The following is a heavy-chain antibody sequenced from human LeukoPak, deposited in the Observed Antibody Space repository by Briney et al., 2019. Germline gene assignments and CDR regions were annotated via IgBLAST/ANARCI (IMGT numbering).Heavy chain of an antibody. CDR2: INHSGST. Sequence: SETLSLTCAVYGGSFSGYYWSWIRQPPGKGLEWIGEINHSGSTNYNPSLKSRVTISVDTSKNQFSLKLSSVPAADTAVYYCARGPDILTGYYATTGDYWGQGTLVTVSS. V-gene: IGHV4-34*01. J-gene: IGHJ4*02. CDR1: GGSFSGYY. CDR3: ARGPDILTGYYATTGDY. D-gene: IGHD3-9*01.